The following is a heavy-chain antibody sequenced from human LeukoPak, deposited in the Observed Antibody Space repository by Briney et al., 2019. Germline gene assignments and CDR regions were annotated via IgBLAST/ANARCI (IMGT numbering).Heavy chain of an antibody. Sequence: SETLSLTCAVYGGSFSGYYWSWIRQPPGKGLEWIGEINHSGSTNYNPSLKSRVTISVDTSKNQFSLKLSSVTAADTAVYYCARGILAEYFQHWGQGTLVTVSS. CDR1: GGSFSGYY. CDR3: ARGILAEYFQH. D-gene: IGHD2-15*01. J-gene: IGHJ1*01. V-gene: IGHV4-34*01. CDR2: INHSGST.